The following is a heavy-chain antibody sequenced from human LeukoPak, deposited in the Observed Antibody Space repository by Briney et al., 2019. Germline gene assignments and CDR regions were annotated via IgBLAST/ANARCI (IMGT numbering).Heavy chain of an antibody. Sequence: PGGSLRLSCAASGFTFSGYYMRWLRQAPGKGLEWVAYITSSGSTIYYADSVKGRFTISRDNAKNSLYLQINSLRAEDTAVFYCAREQFGYYDRSGYPFFDPWGQGTLVTVSS. CDR1: GFTFSGYY. D-gene: IGHD3-22*01. CDR2: ITSSGSTI. CDR3: AREQFGYYDRSGYPFFDP. J-gene: IGHJ5*02. V-gene: IGHV3-11*01.